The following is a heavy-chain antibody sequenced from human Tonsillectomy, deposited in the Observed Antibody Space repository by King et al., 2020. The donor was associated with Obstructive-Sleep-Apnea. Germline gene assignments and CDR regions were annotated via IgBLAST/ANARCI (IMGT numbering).Heavy chain of an antibody. J-gene: IGHJ4*02. V-gene: IGHV4-30-2*01. CDR2: IYHSAST. CDR3: ARYGDYVFAY. CDR1: CGSISSIDYS. Sequence: QLQESGSGLVKPSQTLSLTCAVSCGSISSIDYSWSWIPQPPVKGLDCIWYIYHSASTYYNPSLKSRGNVSVDRSKTQFSLKLSSVTAADTAVYYFARYGDYVFAYWGQGTLVTVSS. D-gene: IGHD4-17*01.